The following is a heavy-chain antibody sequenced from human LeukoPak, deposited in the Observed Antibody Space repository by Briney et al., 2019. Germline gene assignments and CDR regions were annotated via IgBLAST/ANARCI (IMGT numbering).Heavy chain of an antibody. CDR1: GFTFSNYW. V-gene: IGHV3-7*01. J-gene: IGHJ4*02. CDR3: ATVRIVVVPAARALDY. Sequence: PGGSLRLSCAVSGFTFSNYWMSWVRQAPGKGLEWVAHIKQDGSEKYYMDSVKGRFTISRDNAKKSVYLQMNSLRAEDTAVYYCATVRIVVVPAARALDYWGQGTLVTVSS. D-gene: IGHD2-2*01. CDR2: IKQDGSEK.